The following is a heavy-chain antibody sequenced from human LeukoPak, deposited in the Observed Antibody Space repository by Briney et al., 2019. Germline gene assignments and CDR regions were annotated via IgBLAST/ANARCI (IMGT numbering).Heavy chain of an antibody. J-gene: IGHJ4*02. V-gene: IGHV4-38-2*01. D-gene: IGHD3-16*01. Sequence: SETLSLTCAVSGYSLGKNYYWGWIRQPPGKGLEWIGRIYGTGSTSYNPSLMNRVTMSVDTSKNHFSLRLTSVTAADTAVYYCARYDSRGSASTRFDYWGQGILVTISS. CDR3: ARYDSRGSASTRFDY. CDR1: GYSLGKNYY. CDR2: IYGTGST.